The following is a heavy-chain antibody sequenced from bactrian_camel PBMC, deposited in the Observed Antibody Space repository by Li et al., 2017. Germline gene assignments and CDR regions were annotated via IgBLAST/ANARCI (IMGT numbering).Heavy chain of an antibody. J-gene: IGHJ4*01. CDR3: VDEVGGAGTGGFGL. CDR2: IPSLSTRT. Sequence: VQLVESGGGLVQPGGSLRLSCAASGFAFRAASITWVRQAPGKGLEWVSSIPSLSTRTNYADSVKGRFTISRDNTKNMLYLQMISLKSKDTALHYCVDEVGGAGTGGFGLWGQGTQVTVS. CDR1: GFAFRAAS. D-gene: IGHD5*01. V-gene: IGHV3S42*01.